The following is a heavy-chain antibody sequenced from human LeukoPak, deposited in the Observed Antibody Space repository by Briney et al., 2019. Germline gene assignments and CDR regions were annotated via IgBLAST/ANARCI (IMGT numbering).Heavy chain of an antibody. CDR3: ARDSGSPREDLDY. CDR1: GFTFSSYS. J-gene: IGHJ4*02. Sequence: GGSLRLSCAASGFTFSSYSMNWVRQAPGKGLEWVSSISSSSSYIYYADSVKGRFTISGDNAKNSLYLQMNSLRAEDTAVYYCARDSGSPREDLDYWGQGTLVTVSS. D-gene: IGHD1-26*01. CDR2: ISSSSSYI. V-gene: IGHV3-21*01.